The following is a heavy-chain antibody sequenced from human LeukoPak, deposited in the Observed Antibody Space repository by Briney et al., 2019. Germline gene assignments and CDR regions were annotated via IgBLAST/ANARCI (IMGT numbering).Heavy chain of an antibody. D-gene: IGHD7-27*01. CDR2: MSYSGST. J-gene: IGHJ3*02. Sequence: SETLSLTCTVSGGSISSYHWSWIRQPPGKGLEWIGYMSYSGSTNYNPSLKSRVTISVDTSKNQFSLKLSSVTAADTAVYYCARVTGDTDAFDIWGQGTMVTVSS. CDR3: ARVTGDTDAFDI. CDR1: GGSISSYH. V-gene: IGHV4-59*12.